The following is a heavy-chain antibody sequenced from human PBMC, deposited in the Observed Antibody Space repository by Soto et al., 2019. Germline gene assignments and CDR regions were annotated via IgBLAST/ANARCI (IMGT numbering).Heavy chain of an antibody. D-gene: IGHD6-6*01. V-gene: IGHV3-30-3*01. CDR3: AREPYSSSSQGPYFDH. J-gene: IGHJ4*02. CDR2: ISDDGSNK. CDR1: SFTFSSYA. Sequence: GGTLRLAGAASSFTFSSYAMWWVRQAPDKGLEWVAVISDDGSNKYYAESVKGRFTISRDNSKKTLYVQMNSLRVEDTAVYYCAREPYSSSSQGPYFDHWGQGTLVTVSS.